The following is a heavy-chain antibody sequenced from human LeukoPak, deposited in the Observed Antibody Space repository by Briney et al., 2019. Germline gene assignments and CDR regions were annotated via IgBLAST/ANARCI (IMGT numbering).Heavy chain of an antibody. J-gene: IGHJ4*02. D-gene: IGHD1-14*01. Sequence: QPGGSLRLSCAASGFTFRNYAMSWVRQAPGKGLEWVSGIDPSGTYTYYADSVKGRFTISRDNSKNTLYLQLNSLRAEDTAAYYCAKGPERSDRGYSDYWGQGTLVTVSS. CDR1: GFTFRNYA. V-gene: IGHV3-23*01. CDR3: AKGPERSDRGYSDY. CDR2: IDPSGTYT.